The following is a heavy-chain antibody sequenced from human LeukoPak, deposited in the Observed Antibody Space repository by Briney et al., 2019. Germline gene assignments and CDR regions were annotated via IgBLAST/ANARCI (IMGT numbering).Heavy chain of an antibody. J-gene: IGHJ4*02. CDR1: GYTFTGYY. CDR2: MNPKSGGT. CDR3: ARSPDILTGEKFDY. Sequence: ASVKVSCKASGYTFTGYYVHWVRQAPGQGLEWMGWMNPKSGGTNYAQKFEARVTMNRDTSISTAYMELSRLRFDDTAVYYCARSPDILTGEKFDYWGQGTQVTVSS. V-gene: IGHV1-2*02. D-gene: IGHD3-9*01.